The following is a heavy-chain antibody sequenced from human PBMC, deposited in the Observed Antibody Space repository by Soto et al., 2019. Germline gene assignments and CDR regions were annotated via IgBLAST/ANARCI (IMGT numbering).Heavy chain of an antibody. CDR3: ARRYGTTFDY. J-gene: IGHJ4*02. CDR1: GGSISSYY. CDR2: IYYSGST. V-gene: IGHV4-59*08. D-gene: IGHD1-1*01. Sequence: SETLSLTCAVSGGSISSYYWSWIRQPPGKGLEWIGYIYYSGSTNYNPSLKSRVTISVDTSKNQFSLKLSSVTAADTAVYYCARRYGTTFDYWGQGTLVTVSS.